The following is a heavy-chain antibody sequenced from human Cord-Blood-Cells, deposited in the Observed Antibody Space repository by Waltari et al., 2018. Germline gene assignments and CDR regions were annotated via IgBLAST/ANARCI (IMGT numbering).Heavy chain of an antibody. CDR1: GGTSSSYA. V-gene: IGHV1-69*06. Sequence: QVQLVQSGAEVKKPGSSVTVTCKASGGTSSSYAISWWGQATGQGREWMGGIIPIFGTANYAQKCQGRVTITADKSTSTAYMELSSLRSEDTAVYYCASVGGYCSSTSCSPFDPWGQGTLVTVSS. CDR2: IIPIFGTA. D-gene: IGHD2-2*01. CDR3: ASVGGYCSSTSCSPFDP. J-gene: IGHJ5*02.